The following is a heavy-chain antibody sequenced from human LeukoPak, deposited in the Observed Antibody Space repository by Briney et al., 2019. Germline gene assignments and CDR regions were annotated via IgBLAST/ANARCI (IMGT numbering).Heavy chain of an antibody. CDR2: INWNGGST. J-gene: IGHJ4*02. V-gene: IGHV3-20*04. Sequence: PGGSLRLSCAASGFTFDDYGMSWVRQAPGKGLEWVSGINWNGGSTGYADSVKGRFTISRDNAKNSLYLQMNSLRAEDTAAYYCARDQYGSGSYSRLDYWGQGTLVTVSS. CDR3: ARDQYGSGSYSRLDY. CDR1: GFTFDDYG. D-gene: IGHD3-10*01.